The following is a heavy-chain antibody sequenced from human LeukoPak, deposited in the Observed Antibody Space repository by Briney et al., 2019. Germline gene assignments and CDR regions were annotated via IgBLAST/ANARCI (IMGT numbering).Heavy chain of an antibody. J-gene: IGHJ5*02. CDR1: GGTFSSYA. V-gene: IGHV1-69*01. CDR2: TIPIFGTA. Sequence: ASVTVSCTASGGTFSSYAISWVRQAPGQGLEWMGGTIPIFGTANYAQKFQGRVTITADESTSTAYMELSSLRSEDTAVYYCARAEYYYDSSGYYGTNWFDPWGQGTLVTVSS. CDR3: ARAEYYYDSSGYYGTNWFDP. D-gene: IGHD3-22*01.